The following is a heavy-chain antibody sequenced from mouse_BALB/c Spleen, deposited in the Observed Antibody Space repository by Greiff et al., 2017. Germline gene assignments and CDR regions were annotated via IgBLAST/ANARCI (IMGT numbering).Heavy chain of an antibody. J-gene: IGHJ2*01. Sequence: EVQLVESGGDLVKPGGSLKLSCAASGFTFSSYGMSWVRQTPDKRLEWVATISSGGSYTYYPDSVKGRFTISRDNAKNTLYLQLSSLKSEDTAMYYCARLDFDYWGQGTTLTVSS. V-gene: IGHV5-6*01. CDR2: ISSGGSYT. CDR1: GFTFSSYG. CDR3: ARLDFDY.